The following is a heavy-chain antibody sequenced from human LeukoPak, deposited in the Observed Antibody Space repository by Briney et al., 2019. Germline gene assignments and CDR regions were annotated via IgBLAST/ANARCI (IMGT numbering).Heavy chain of an antibody. V-gene: IGHV4-59*01. Sequence: AETLSLTCTVSGGSISSYYWSWIRQPPGKGLEWIGYIYYSGSTNYNPSLKSRVTISVDTSKNQFSLKLSSVTAADTAVYYCARGQTLFDYWGQGTLVTVS. J-gene: IGHJ4*02. CDR2: IYYSGST. CDR1: GGSISSYY. CDR3: ARGQTLFDY.